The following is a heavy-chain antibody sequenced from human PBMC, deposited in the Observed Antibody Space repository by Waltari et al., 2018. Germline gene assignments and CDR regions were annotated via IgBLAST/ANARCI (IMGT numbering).Heavy chain of an antibody. Sequence: VQLQESGPGLVKPSETLSLTCTVSGGSMRNFYLRWIRQPPGKGPEWIGYISHTGNTNYNPSLKGRVIISVDTSKKQFSLKVSSLTAADTAVYYCARGDGDLDYDYYYMDVWGKGTTVTVSS. CDR2: ISHTGNT. D-gene: IGHD4-17*01. V-gene: IGHV4-59*13. CDR1: GGSMRNFY. CDR3: ARGDGDLDYDYYYMDV. J-gene: IGHJ6*03.